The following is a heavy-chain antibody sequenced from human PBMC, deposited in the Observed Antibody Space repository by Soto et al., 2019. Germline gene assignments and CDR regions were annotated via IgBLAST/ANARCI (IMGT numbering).Heavy chain of an antibody. CDR1: GGTFSXYA. D-gene: IGHD3-3*01. CDR3: ARLDYDFWSGGLYYYGMEV. V-gene: IGHV1-69*13. J-gene: IGHJ6*02. CDR2: IIPIFGTA. Sequence: SVKVSCKASGGTFSXYAISWVRQAPGQGLEWMGGIIPIFGTANYAQKFQGRVTITADESTSTAYMELSSLRSEDTAVYYCARLDYDFWSGGLYYYGMEVWGQGTTVTVSS.